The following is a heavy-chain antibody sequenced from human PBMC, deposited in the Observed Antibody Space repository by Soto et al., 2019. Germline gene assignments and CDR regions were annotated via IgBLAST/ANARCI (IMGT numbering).Heavy chain of an antibody. Sequence: ASVKVSCKSSVYTFTSYGISWVRQAPGQGLEWMGWMNPTSGNTDYAQKFQGRVTMTTNTSISTAYMELSSLRSEDPAVYYSARDLKPLAADLNWFDPWGQGTLVTVS. D-gene: IGHD6-13*01. V-gene: IGHV1-8*02. J-gene: IGHJ5*02. CDR2: MNPTSGNT. CDR3: ARDLKPLAADLNWFDP. CDR1: VYTFTSYG.